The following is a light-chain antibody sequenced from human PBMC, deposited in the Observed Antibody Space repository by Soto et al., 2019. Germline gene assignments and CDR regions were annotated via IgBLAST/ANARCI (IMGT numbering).Light chain of an antibody. Sequence: QSVLTQPPSVSAAPGQKVTISCSGSSSNIGNNYVSWYQQLPGTAPKLLIYDNNKRPSGIPDRFSGSKSGTSATLGITGLQTGDEADYYFVTWDSILSVVVFGGGTKLTV. J-gene: IGLJ2*01. CDR2: DNN. V-gene: IGLV1-51*01. CDR1: SSNIGNNY. CDR3: VTWDSILSVVV.